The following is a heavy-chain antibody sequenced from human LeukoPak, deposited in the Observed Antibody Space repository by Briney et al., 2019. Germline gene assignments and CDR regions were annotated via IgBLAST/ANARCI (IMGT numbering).Heavy chain of an antibody. V-gene: IGHV3-66*01. J-gene: IGHJ4*02. CDR1: GFTFSSYA. D-gene: IGHD6-13*01. CDR2: IYSGGST. CDR3: ATGMRAAPGNFDY. Sequence: GGSLRLSCAASGFTFSSYAMSWVRQAPGKGLEWVSVIYSGGSTYYADSVKGRFTISRDNSENTLYLQMNSLRAEDTSVYYCATGMRAAPGNFDYWGQGTLVTVSS.